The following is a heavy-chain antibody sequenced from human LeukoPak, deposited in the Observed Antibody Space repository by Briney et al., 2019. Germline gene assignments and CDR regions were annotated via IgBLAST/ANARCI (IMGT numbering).Heavy chain of an antibody. Sequence: SETLSLTCAVYGGSFSGYCWSWIRQPPGKGLEWIGEINHSGSTNYNPSLKSRVTISVDTSKNQFSLKLSSVTAADTAVYYCARGDIVVVVAAKTSGYFDYWGQGTLVTVSS. V-gene: IGHV4-34*01. CDR2: INHSGST. J-gene: IGHJ4*02. CDR1: GGSFSGYC. CDR3: ARGDIVVVVAAKTSGYFDY. D-gene: IGHD2-15*01.